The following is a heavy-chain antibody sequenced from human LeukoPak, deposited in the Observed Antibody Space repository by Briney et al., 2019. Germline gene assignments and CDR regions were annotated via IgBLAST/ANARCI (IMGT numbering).Heavy chain of an antibody. D-gene: IGHD5-12*01. J-gene: IGHJ3*02. V-gene: IGHV3-7*01. CDR2: IKQDGSEK. Sequence: GGSLRLSCAASGFTFSSYWMSWVRQAPGKGLEWVANIKQDGSEKYYVDSVKGRFTISRDNAKNSLYLQMNSLRAEDTAVYYCARGSSGYDNDAFDIWGQGTMVTVSS. CDR1: GFTFSSYW. CDR3: ARGSSGYDNDAFDI.